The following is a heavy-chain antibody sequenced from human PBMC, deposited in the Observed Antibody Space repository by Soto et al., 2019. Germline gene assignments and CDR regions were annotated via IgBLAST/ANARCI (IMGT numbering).Heavy chain of an antibody. CDR2: IYHSGST. J-gene: IGHJ5*02. Sequence: ASEIRSLTCRVSGYCSCRWYSWGWNRQPPGKGLEWIGSIYHSGSTYYNPSLKSRVTISVDTSKNQFSLKLSSVTAADTAVYYCARDCIEGTWGVDGYNTWFAPWGQGTLVTVSS. D-gene: IGHD3-16*01. V-gene: IGHV4-38-2*02. CDR1: GYCSCRWYS. CDR3: ARDCIEGTWGVDGYNTWFAP.